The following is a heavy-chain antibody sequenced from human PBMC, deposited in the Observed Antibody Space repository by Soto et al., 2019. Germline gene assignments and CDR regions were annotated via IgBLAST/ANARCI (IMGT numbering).Heavy chain of an antibody. CDR3: AREQLQVVIPDY. CDR2: IKQDGSEK. CDR1: GFTFSSYG. Sequence: EVQLVESGGGLVQPGGSLRLSCAASGFTFSSYGMNWVRQAPGKGLEWVANIKQDGSEKYYVDSVKGRFTISRDNTKNSLYLQMYSLRAEDTAVYYCAREQLQVVIPDYWGQGTLVTVSS. D-gene: IGHD6-13*01. J-gene: IGHJ4*02. V-gene: IGHV3-7*01.